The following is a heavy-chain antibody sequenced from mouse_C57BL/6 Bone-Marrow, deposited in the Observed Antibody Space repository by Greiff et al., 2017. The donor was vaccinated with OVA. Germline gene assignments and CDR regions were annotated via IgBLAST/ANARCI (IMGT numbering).Heavy chain of an antibody. CDR3: TTPLYY. Sequence: EVQLQQSGAELVRPGASVKLSCTASGFNIKDYYMHWVKQRPEQGLEWIGWIDPENGDTEYASKFQGKATITTDTSSNTAYLQLSSLTSADTAVYYCTTPLYYGGQGTTLTVSS. V-gene: IGHV14-4*01. CDR2: IDPENGDT. CDR1: GFNIKDYY. D-gene: IGHD6-1*01. J-gene: IGHJ2*01.